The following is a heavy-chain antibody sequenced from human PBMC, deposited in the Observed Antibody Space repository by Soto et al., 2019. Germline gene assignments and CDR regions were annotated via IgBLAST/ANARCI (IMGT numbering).Heavy chain of an antibody. CDR3: ARDRIQLRLGKYSFNGMDV. CDR1: GGTFSDFA. V-gene: IGHV1-69*06. J-gene: IGHJ6*02. CDR2: IVPRFGSP. D-gene: IGHD3-16*01. Sequence: QVQLVQSGAEMRKPGSSLRVSCKASGGTFSDFAFSWVRQAPGQGLEWMGGIVPRFGSPNYAQKFGGRVTISVDTSTSTVYMELSSLRFDDKAVYFCARDRIQLRLGKYSFNGMDVWGQGTTITVSS.